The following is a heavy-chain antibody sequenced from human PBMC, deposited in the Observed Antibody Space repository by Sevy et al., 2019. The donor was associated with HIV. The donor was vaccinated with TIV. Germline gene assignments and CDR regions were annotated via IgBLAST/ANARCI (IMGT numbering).Heavy chain of an antibody. V-gene: IGHV3-48*03. CDR1: GFTFSSYE. CDR2: ISTSGKST. J-gene: IGHJ5*02. Sequence: GGSLRLSCVASGFTFSSYEMNWVRQAPGKGLEWVSKISTSGKSTFYADSVEGRVTISRDNAKNSVFLKTNSLRAEDTAVYYCLRSGGAYDAGFDLWGQGTLVTVSS. CDR3: LRSGGAYDAGFDL. D-gene: IGHD3-22*01.